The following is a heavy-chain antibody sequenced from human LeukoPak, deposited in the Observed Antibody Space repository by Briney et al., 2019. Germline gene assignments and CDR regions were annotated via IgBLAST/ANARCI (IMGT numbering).Heavy chain of an antibody. D-gene: IGHD4-17*01. CDR2: IYHSGST. V-gene: IGHV4-4*02. CDR3: ANSIDFDYGDYYFDY. CDR1: GGSISSSNW. J-gene: IGHJ4*02. Sequence: PSGTLSLTCAVSGGSISSSNWWSWVRQPPGKGLEWIGEIYHSGSTNYNPSLKSRVTISLDTSKTQFSLKLSSVTAADTAVYYCANSIDFDYGDYYFDYWGQGALVTISS.